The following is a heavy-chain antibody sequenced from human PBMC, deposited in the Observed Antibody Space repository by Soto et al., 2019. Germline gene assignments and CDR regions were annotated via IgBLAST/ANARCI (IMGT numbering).Heavy chain of an antibody. CDR3: ARVERGTATTVVDAFDI. Sequence: QVQLQQWGAGLLKPSETLSLTCAVYGGFVTSGSYYWSWIRQPPGKGLEWIGEMRHSGGTHFNPSHKSRVAISVDTTKNQFTLKMSSVTAADTALYYCARVERGTATTVVDAFDIWGPGTMVTVSS. CDR2: MRHSGGT. J-gene: IGHJ3*02. V-gene: IGHV4-34*01. CDR1: GGFVTSGSYY. D-gene: IGHD1-1*01.